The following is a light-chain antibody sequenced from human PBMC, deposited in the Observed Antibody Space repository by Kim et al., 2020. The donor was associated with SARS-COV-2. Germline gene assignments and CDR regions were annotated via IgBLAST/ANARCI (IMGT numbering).Light chain of an antibody. J-gene: IGKJ1*01. CDR2: AAS. V-gene: IGKV1-27*01. CDR3: KKYNGAPWT. CDR1: QGINND. Sequence: ASVGDRVTITCRASQGINNDLAWYQQKPGKDPKVLIYAASALQSGVPSRFSGSGSGTDFTLTISSLQPEDVGTYYCKKYNGAPWTFGQGTKVDIK.